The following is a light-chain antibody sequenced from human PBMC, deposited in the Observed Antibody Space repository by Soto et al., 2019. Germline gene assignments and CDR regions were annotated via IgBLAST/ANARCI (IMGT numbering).Light chain of an antibody. Sequence: DIQLTQSPSFLSASVGDRVTITCRASQAISSSLAWYQHNPGKAPKLLIYAASTLQNGVPSSFSGSGSGTEVTLTIYSPQPEGFATYYCQQFNGLGVTFRRGTKVEIK. V-gene: IGKV1-9*01. CDR1: QAISSS. CDR2: AAS. J-gene: IGKJ4*02. CDR3: QQFNGLGVT.